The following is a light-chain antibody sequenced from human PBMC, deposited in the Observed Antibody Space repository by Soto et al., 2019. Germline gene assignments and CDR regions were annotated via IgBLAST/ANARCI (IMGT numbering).Light chain of an antibody. J-gene: IGKJ3*01. V-gene: IGKV3-20*01. CDR1: QSVSTSY. CDR2: GAS. Sequence: EIVLTQSPGTLSLSPGEGATLSCRASQSVSTSYLAWYQQRPGQAPRLLIYGASNRATGVPDRFSGSGSGTDFTLTISRLEPEDFAVYFCQQSVSSPFTFGPGPKVDSK. CDR3: QQSVSSPFT.